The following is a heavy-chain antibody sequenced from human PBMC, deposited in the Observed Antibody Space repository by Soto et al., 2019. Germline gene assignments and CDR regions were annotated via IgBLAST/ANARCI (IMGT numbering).Heavy chain of an antibody. Sequence: GASVKVSCKSSEYTFAGYYMHWVRQAPGQGLEWMGWINPKSGGTNYAQKFQGWVTMTRDTSIRTAYMELRRLKSDDTAVYYCARGGGYCSGGTCYLYGMDVWRQGTTVTVSS. D-gene: IGHD2-15*01. V-gene: IGHV1-2*04. CDR1: EYTFAGYY. CDR3: ARGGGYCSGGTCYLYGMDV. J-gene: IGHJ6*02. CDR2: INPKSGGT.